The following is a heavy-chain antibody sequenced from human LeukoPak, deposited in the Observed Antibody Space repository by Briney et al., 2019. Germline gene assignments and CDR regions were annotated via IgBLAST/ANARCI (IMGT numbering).Heavy chain of an antibody. CDR3: AKDMYSLDYDSSGGFDY. V-gene: IGHV3-9*01. J-gene: IGHJ4*02. CDR1: GFTFDDYA. CDR2: ISWNSGSI. D-gene: IGHD3-22*01. Sequence: GGSLRLSCAASGFTFDDYAMHWVRHAPGKGLEWVSGISWNSGSIGYADSVKGRFTISRDNAKNSLYLQMNSLRAEDTALYYCAKDMYSLDYDSSGGFDYWGQGTLVTVSS.